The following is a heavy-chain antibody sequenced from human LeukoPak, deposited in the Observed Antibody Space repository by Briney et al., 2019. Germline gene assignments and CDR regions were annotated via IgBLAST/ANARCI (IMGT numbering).Heavy chain of an antibody. CDR1: GYTFTGNY. D-gene: IGHD5-12*01. J-gene: IGHJ4*02. CDR2: INPNSGGT. CDR3: ARGSDYDLGD. V-gene: IGHV1-2*03. Sequence: LGASVKVSCKASGYTFTGNYMHWVRQAPGQGLEWIGWINPNSGGTNYAQKFQGRVTMTRDTSISTAYMELSRLRSDDTAVYCCARGSDYDLGDWGQGTLVTVSS.